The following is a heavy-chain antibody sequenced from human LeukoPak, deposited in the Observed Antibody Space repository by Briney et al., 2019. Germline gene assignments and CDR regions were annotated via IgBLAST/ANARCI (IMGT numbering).Heavy chain of an antibody. CDR2: ISYDGSNK. CDR3: AKAQRKYSSSWFDY. V-gene: IGHV3-30*18. J-gene: IGHJ4*02. D-gene: IGHD6-13*01. Sequence: GGSLRLSCAASGFTFSSYGMHWVRQAPGKGLEWVAVISYDGSNKYYADSVKGRFAISRDNSKNTLYLQMNSLRAEDTAVYYCAKAQRKYSSSWFDYWGQGTLVTVSS. CDR1: GFTFSSYG.